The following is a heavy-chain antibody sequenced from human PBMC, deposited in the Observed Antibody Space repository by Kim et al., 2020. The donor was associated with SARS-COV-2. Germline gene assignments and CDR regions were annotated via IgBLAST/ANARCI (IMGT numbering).Heavy chain of an antibody. Sequence: GGSLRLSCAASGFTVSSNYMSWVRQAPGKGLEWVSVIYSGGSTYYADSVKGRFTISRDNSKNTLYLQMNSLRAEDTAVYYCARDGGYSGYDGWFDPWGQGTLVTVSS. D-gene: IGHD5-12*01. J-gene: IGHJ5*02. V-gene: IGHV3-53*01. CDR1: GFTVSSNY. CDR3: ARDGGYSGYDGWFDP. CDR2: IYSGGST.